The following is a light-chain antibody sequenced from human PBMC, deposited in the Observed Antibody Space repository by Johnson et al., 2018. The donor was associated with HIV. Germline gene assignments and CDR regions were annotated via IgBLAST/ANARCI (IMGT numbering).Light chain of an antibody. Sequence: QSLLTQPPSVSAAPGQKFTISCSGSSSNIGNNYVSWYQQLPGTAPKLLIYEKNKRPSVIPDRFSASKSGTSAPLDITGLQTGDEADYYCGTWDSSLGAHYVVGTGTKVTVL. CDR3: GTWDSSLGAHYV. V-gene: IGLV1-51*02. CDR1: SSNIGNNY. J-gene: IGLJ1*01. CDR2: EKN.